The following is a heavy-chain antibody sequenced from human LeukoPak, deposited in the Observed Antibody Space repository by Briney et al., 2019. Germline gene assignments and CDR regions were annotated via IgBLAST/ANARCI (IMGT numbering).Heavy chain of an antibody. CDR3: ATDLNWVAY. J-gene: IGHJ4*02. Sequence: GESLRLSCVGSGITNYWMTWVRQAPGKGLESVANINKDSSERYYLDSVKGRFTISRDNTKSPLFLQMNSLRVEDTGIYYCATDLNWVAYWGQGARVTVSS. CDR1: GITNYW. V-gene: IGHV3-7*01. CDR2: INKDSSER. D-gene: IGHD3-16*01.